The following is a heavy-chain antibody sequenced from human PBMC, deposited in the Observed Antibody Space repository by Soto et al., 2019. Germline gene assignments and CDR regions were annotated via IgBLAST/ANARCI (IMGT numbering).Heavy chain of an antibody. CDR1: GFSFMRQG. J-gene: IGHJ4*02. CDR3: ARVKESYSGRIRLYFFDL. Sequence: QVQLVESGGGVVQPGRSLRLSCAASGFSFMRQGMSWVRQAPGQGLEWVSIIWYDGSNEYYGDSVKGRFTISIDSYKNTLYLQMNNLRAEDTAVYYCARVKESYSGRIRLYFFDLWGQGALVTVSS. CDR2: IWYDGSNE. V-gene: IGHV3-33*01. D-gene: IGHD3-10*01.